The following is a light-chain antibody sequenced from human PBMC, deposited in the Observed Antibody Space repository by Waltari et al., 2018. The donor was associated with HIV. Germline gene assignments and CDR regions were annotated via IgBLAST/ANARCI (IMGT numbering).Light chain of an antibody. CDR1: SSDIGAYNR. CDR2: EVT. J-gene: IGLJ3*02. V-gene: IGLV2-18*02. Sequence: QSALTQPPSVSGSLGQSVTISCTGTSSDIGAYNRVSWYQQSPGTAPKLSIYEVTHLPSGVPVHFAWSKSGNTASLPISGLQADDEADYYCSSYTTSSTWVFGGGTKLTVL. CDR3: SSYTTSSTWV.